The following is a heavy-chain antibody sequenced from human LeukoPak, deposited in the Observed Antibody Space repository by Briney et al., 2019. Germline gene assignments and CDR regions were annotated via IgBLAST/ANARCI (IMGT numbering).Heavy chain of an antibody. V-gene: IGHV1-2*02. J-gene: IGHJ5*01. CDR3: SKDISTHMEPPVWFDS. CDR1: GYSFSDYY. Sequence: GASVKVSCKASGYSFSDYYMHWVRQAPGQGLEWMGWINPDSGGTNYAQKFQGRVTLTRDTSISTAYMELRRMRSDDTAVYYCSKDISTHMEPPVWFDSWGQGTLVTVSS. D-gene: IGHD1-1*01. CDR2: INPDSGGT.